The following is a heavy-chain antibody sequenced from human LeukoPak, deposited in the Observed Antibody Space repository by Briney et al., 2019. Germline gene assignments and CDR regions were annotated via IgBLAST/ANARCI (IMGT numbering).Heavy chain of an antibody. CDR2: IYYSGST. D-gene: IGHD3-9*01. J-gene: IGHJ5*02. V-gene: IGHV4-59*01. CDR1: GGSINSYY. CDR3: ARLTGYSSESWFDP. Sequence: SETLSLTCTVSGGSINSYYWSWIRQPPGKGLEWIGYIYYSGSTNYNPPLKSRVTISVHTSKNQFSLKLSSVTAADTAVYYCARLTGYSSESWFDPWGQGTLVTVSS.